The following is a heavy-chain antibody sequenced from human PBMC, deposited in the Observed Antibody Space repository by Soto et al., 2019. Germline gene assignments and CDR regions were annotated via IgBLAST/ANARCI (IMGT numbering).Heavy chain of an antibody. V-gene: IGHV4-39*02. CDR1: GGSISSSSYY. D-gene: IGHD5-18*01. CDR3: ARDVDTAMVSDAFGI. Sequence: PSETLSLTCTVSGGSISSSSYYWGWIRQPPGKGLEWIGSIYYSGSTYYNPSLKSRVTISVDTSKNQFSLKLSSVTAADTAVYYCARDVDTAMVSDAFGIWGQGTMVTVSS. J-gene: IGHJ3*02. CDR2: IYYSGST.